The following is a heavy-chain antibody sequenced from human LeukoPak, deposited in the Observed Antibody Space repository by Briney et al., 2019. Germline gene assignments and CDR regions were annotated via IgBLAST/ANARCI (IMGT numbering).Heavy chain of an antibody. CDR1: GFTFSDYY. Sequence: GGSLRLSCAASGFTFSDYYMSWIRQAPGKGLEWVSYISSSGSTIYYADSGKGRLTSSRDNAKNSLYLQMNSLRAEDTAVYYCARVLLVAGEVYYFDYWGQGTLVTVSS. CDR3: ARVLLVAGEVYYFDY. CDR2: ISSSGSTI. D-gene: IGHD6-19*01. J-gene: IGHJ4*02. V-gene: IGHV3-11*01.